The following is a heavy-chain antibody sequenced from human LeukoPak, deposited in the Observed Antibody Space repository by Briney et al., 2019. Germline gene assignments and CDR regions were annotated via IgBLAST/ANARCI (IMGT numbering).Heavy chain of an antibody. D-gene: IGHD3-10*01. V-gene: IGHV1-46*02. J-gene: IGHJ6*02. Sequence: AASVKVSCKTSGYSFNSHHVHWVRQAPGQGLEWMGVKFSHDGTTSYTQNFQGRLTMTRDTSTSTVYMELSSLRSEDTAVYYCARDSGNFHYDMDVWGQETTVIVSS. CDR2: KFSHDGTT. CDR1: GYSFNSHH. CDR3: ARDSGNFHYDMDV.